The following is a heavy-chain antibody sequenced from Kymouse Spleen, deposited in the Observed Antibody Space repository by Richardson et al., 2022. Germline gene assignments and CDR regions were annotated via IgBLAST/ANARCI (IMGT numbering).Heavy chain of an antibody. CDR1: GGSVSSGSYY. D-gene: IGHD5-18,IGHD5-18*01. Sequence: QVQLQESGPGLVKPSETLSLTCTVSGGSVSSGSYYWSWIRQPPGKGLEWIGYIYYSGSTNYNPSLKSRVTISVDTSKNQFSLKLSSVTAADTAVYYCARRGYGYYFDYWGQGTLVTVSS. J-gene: IGHJ4*02. CDR3: ARRGYGYYFDY. CDR2: IYYSGST. V-gene: IGHV4-61*01.